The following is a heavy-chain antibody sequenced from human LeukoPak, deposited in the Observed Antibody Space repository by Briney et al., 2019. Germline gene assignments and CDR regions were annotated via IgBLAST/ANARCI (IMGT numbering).Heavy chain of an antibody. CDR3: ARSRGYCSSTNCPGTPPFQH. CDR2: INPNSGGT. D-gene: IGHD2-2*01. J-gene: IGHJ1*01. Sequence: ASVKVSCKASGYTFTGYYMHWVRQAPGQGLEWMGWINPNSGGTNYAQKFQGRVTMTRDTSISTAYMELSRLRSDDTAVYYCARSRGYCSSTNCPGTPPFQHWGQSTLVTVSS. CDR1: GYTFTGYY. V-gene: IGHV1-2*02.